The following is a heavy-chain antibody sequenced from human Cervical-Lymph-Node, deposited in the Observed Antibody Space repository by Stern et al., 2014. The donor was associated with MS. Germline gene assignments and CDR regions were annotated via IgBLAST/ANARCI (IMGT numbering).Heavy chain of an antibody. V-gene: IGHV3-74*01. Sequence: EVQLVESGGGSAQPGGSLRLSCEASGFTFRRYWMHWVRQAPGKGLVWVSRINDDGTTSSSADSVRGRFTVSRDNAKNTLHLQLNRLRVEDTAVYYCARGFSYDSSGFYSLDFWGPGTLVTVSS. CDR1: GFTFRRYW. CDR3: ARGFSYDSSGFYSLDF. J-gene: IGHJ4*02. D-gene: IGHD3-22*01. CDR2: INDDGTTS.